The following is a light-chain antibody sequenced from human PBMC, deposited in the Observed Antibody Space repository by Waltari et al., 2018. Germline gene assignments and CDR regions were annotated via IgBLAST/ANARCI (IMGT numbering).Light chain of an antibody. V-gene: IGKV3D-15*01. CDR3: HQYNDWLLFT. J-gene: IGKJ3*01. CDR2: GAS. CDR1: QSISSN. Sequence: EIVMTQSPATLSVSPGERATLSCRASQSISSNLAWYQQKPGQAPRPLIYGASTRATGIPARFSGSGSGTEFTLTISSMQSEDFAVYFCHQYNDWLLFTFGPGTKVDIK.